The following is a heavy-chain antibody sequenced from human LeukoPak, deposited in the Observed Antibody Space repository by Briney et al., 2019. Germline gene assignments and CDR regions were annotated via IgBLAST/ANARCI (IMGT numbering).Heavy chain of an antibody. CDR2: ISGSGGST. CDR3: AKPYYDSSTFDI. Sequence: GGSLRLSCAASGFTFSSYAMSWVRQAPGEGLEWVSAISGSGGSTYYADSVKGRFTISRDNSKNTLYLQMNSLRAEDTAVYYCAKPYYDSSTFDIWGQGTMVTVSS. V-gene: IGHV3-23*01. J-gene: IGHJ3*02. D-gene: IGHD3-22*01. CDR1: GFTFSSYA.